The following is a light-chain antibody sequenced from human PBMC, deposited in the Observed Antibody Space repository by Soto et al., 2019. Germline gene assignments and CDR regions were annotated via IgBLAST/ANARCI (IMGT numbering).Light chain of an antibody. CDR1: QSLLYSTNNRKY. CDR2: WAS. CDR3: QQYYTGPLT. V-gene: IGKV4-1*01. J-gene: IGKJ4*01. Sequence: DIVVTQSLDSLGASLGERATINCKSKQSLLYSTNNRKYLVWYQQTPGHPPRLFIYWASPRESGVPDPFSSSGAATAFSLTISGLQAEDVSVDFCQQYYTGPLTFGGGTKVDIK.